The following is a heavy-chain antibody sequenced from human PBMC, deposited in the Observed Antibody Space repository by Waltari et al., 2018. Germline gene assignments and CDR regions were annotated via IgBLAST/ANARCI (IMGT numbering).Heavy chain of an antibody. CDR3: TRGGNYDFWSHSPFVDP. CDR2: IRHPGTA. J-gene: IGHJ5*02. V-gene: IGHV4-34*01. CDR1: GASFSAYY. D-gene: IGHD3-3*01. Sequence: QVQLQQWGAGLLKSSETLSLTCSVSGASFSAYYWGWVRHVPGKRLGWIGQIRHPGTANYDPSLESRVAISIDTSRSQFSLKVFSVTAADTALYFCTRGGNYDFWSHSPFVDPWGQGTQVTVSS.